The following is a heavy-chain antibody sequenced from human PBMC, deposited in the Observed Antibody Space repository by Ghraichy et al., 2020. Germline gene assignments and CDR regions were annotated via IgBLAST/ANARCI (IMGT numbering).Heavy chain of an antibody. CDR3: ARARWNVEKSTKYGWFDP. J-gene: IGHJ5*02. Sequence: ASVKVSCKASGNSFTSYDINWVRQATGQGLEWMGWMNPNSGNTGYAQKFQGRVTMARNNSISTAYMELSSLRSEDTAVYYCARARWNVEKSTKYGWFDPWGQGTLVIVSS. D-gene: IGHD5-24*01. CDR1: GNSFTSYD. V-gene: IGHV1-8*01. CDR2: MNPNSGNT.